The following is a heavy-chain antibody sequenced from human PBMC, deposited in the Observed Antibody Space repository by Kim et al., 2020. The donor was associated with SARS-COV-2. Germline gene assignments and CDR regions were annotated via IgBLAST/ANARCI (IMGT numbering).Heavy chain of an antibody. V-gene: IGHV4-34*01. J-gene: IGHJ6*01. Sequence: SETLSRTCAVYGGSFSGYYWSWIRQPPGKGLEWIGEINHSGSTNYNPSLKSRVTISVDTSKNQFSLNLSSVTAADTAVYYCARFQGDGSGSYNYYYYYG. CDR2: INHSGST. CDR3: ARFQGDGSGSYNYYYYYG. D-gene: IGHD3-10*01. CDR1: GGSFSGYY.